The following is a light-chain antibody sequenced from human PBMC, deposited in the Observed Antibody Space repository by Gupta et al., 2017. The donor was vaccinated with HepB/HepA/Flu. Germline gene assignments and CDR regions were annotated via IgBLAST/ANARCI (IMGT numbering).Light chain of an antibody. CDR1: SLRSYY. J-gene: IGLJ3*02. CDR3: NSRDSSGNHLWV. V-gene: IGLV3-19*01. Sequence: SSELTQDLAVSVALGQTVRITCQGDSLRSYYASWYQQKPGQAPVLVIYGKNNRPSGIPDRFSGSSSGNTASLTITGAQAEDEADYYCNSRDSSGNHLWVFGGGTKLTVL. CDR2: GKN.